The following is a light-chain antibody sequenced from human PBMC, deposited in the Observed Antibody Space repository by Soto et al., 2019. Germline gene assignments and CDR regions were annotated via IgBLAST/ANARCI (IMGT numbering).Light chain of an antibody. CDR2: GNS. CDR3: QSYGSSLSGPGV. Sequence: QSALTQPPSVSGAPGQRATISCTGSSSNIGAGYDVHWYQQLPGTAPKLLIYGNSNRPSGVPDRFSGSKSGTSASLAITGLQAEDEADYYCQSYGSSLSGPGVFGTGTKVTVL. J-gene: IGLJ1*01. V-gene: IGLV1-40*01. CDR1: SSNIGAGYD.